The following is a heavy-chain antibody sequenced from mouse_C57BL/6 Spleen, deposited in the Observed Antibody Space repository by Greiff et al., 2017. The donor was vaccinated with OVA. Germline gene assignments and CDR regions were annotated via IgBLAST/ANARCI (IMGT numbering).Heavy chain of an antibody. Sequence: QVQLQQPGAELVMPGASVKLSCKASGYTFTSYWMHWVKQRPGQGLEWIGEIDPSDSYTNYNQKFKGKSTLTVDKSSSTAYMQLSSLTSEDSAVYYCARRYYDYDDGFAYWGQGTLVTVSA. CDR2: IDPSDSYT. V-gene: IGHV1-69*01. CDR1: GYTFTSYW. CDR3: ARRYYDYDDGFAY. J-gene: IGHJ3*01. D-gene: IGHD2-4*01.